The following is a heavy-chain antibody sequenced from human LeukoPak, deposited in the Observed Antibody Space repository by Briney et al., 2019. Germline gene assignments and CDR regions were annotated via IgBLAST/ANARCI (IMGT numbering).Heavy chain of an antibody. D-gene: IGHD3-10*01. J-gene: IGHJ3*02. CDR3: AKFGEVSPNAFDI. V-gene: IGHV3-23*01. CDR2: ISGSGGST. CDR1: GFTFSSYA. Sequence: GGSLRLSCAASGFTFSSYAMSWVRQAPGKGLEWVSAISGSGGSTYYADSAKGRFTISRDNSKNTLYLQMNSLRAEDTAVYYCAKFGEVSPNAFDIWGQGTMVTVSS.